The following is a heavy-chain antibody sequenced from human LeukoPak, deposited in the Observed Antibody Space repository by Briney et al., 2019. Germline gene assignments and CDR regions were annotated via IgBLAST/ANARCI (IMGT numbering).Heavy chain of an antibody. CDR3: ARGPLSSGYPQYYYYYMDV. V-gene: IGHV3-7*01. J-gene: IGHJ6*03. CDR2: IKQDGSEK. CDR1: GFTFSSYW. Sequence: GGSLRLSCAASGFTFSSYWMSWVRQAPGKGLEWVANIKQDGSEKYYVDSVKGRFTISRDNAKNSLYLQMSCLRAEDTAVYYCARGPLSSGYPQYYYYYMDVWGKGTTVTVSS. D-gene: IGHD3-22*01.